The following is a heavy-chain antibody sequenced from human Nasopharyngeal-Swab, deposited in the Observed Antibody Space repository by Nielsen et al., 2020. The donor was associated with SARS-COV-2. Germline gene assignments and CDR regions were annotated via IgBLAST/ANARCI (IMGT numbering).Heavy chain of an antibody. D-gene: IGHD3-9*01. V-gene: IGHV3-74*01. Sequence: GGSLRLSCVVSGFTFTDSWIHWVRQAPGNGLVWVSRINNDGSRTGYADSVKGRFTISRDNAKNTIYLQMHSLRAEDTAVYYCARDFDQTRDWGQGTLVTVSS. CDR2: INNDGSRT. CDR1: GFTFTDSW. J-gene: IGHJ4*02. CDR3: ARDFDQTRD.